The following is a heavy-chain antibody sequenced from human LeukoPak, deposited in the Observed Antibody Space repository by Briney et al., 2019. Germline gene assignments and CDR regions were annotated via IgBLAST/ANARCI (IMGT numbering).Heavy chain of an antibody. Sequence: GGSLRLSCAASGFTFSSYAMSWVRQAPGKGLEWVSYISSSSSTIYYADSVKGRFTISRDNAKNSLYLQMNSLRAEDTAVYYCASRSYFDYWGQGTLVTVSS. CDR3: ASRSYFDY. CDR2: ISSSSSTI. V-gene: IGHV3-48*04. CDR1: GFTFSSYA. D-gene: IGHD1-14*01. J-gene: IGHJ4*02.